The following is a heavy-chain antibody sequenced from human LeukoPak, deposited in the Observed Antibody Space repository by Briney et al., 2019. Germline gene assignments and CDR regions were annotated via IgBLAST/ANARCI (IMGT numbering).Heavy chain of an antibody. D-gene: IGHD5-18*01. CDR2: IIHVLNIT. CDR3: ARDQGLTAPPPYGLDV. CDR1: GGTFSTYA. V-gene: IGHV1-69*04. Sequence: RASVPVSFKTSGGTFSTYAITWVRQAPGQGLEWMGRIIHVLNITTYAQRFQGRVTITADTSTSTVYMELSSLRSEETAVYYCARDQGLTAPPPYGLDVWGQGTTVIVSS. J-gene: IGHJ6*02.